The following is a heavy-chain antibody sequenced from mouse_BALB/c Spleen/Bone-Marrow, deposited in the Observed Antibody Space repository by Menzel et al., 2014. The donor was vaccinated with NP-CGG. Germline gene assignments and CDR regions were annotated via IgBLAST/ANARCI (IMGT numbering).Heavy chain of an antibody. Sequence: QVQLQQPGVGLVRPGTSVKVSCKASGYAFTNYWIEWVKQRPGQGLEWIGVINPGSGGINYNEKFKGKATLTADKSSNTAYMQLSSLTSDDSAVYFCARELGRGFAYWGQGTLVTVSA. D-gene: IGHD4-1*01. CDR2: INPGSGGI. CDR1: GYAFTNYW. CDR3: ARELGRGFAY. V-gene: IGHV1-54*01. J-gene: IGHJ3*01.